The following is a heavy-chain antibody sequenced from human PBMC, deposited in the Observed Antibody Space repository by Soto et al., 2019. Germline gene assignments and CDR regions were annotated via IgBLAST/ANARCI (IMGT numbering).Heavy chain of an antibody. CDR1: GYTFTGYY. Sequence: ASVKVSCKASGYTFTGYYMHWVRQAPGQGLEWMGWINPNSGGTNYAQKFQGWVTMTRDTSISTAYMELSRLRSDDTAVYYCARSYCSSTSCPSGDYYYYMDVWGKGTMVTVSS. D-gene: IGHD2-2*01. V-gene: IGHV1-2*04. CDR2: INPNSGGT. CDR3: ARSYCSSTSCPSGDYYYYMDV. J-gene: IGHJ6*03.